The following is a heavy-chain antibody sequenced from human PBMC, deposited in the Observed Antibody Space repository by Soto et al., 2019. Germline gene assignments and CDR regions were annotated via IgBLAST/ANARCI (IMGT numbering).Heavy chain of an antibody. CDR1: GFSFSTYA. CDR2: ISGTGGST. Sequence: GGLRLSCAASGFSFSTYAMGWVRQVPGKGLEWVAAISGTGGSTFYSDSLGGRFTISRDNSKNILFLQMKSLKAGDTAVYYCAKTSSASERDSPGWWGQGTLVTVSS. V-gene: IGHV3-23*01. D-gene: IGHD2-21*01. J-gene: IGHJ4*02. CDR3: AKTSSASERDSPGW.